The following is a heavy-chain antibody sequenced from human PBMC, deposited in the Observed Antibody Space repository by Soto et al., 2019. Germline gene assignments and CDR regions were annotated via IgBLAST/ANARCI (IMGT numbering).Heavy chain of an antibody. D-gene: IGHD2-15*01. CDR3: ARRPCSGGSCYAFDP. V-gene: IGHV4-59*08. Sequence: SETLSLTCTVSGGSISNYYWSWIRQPPGKGLEWIGYIYYSGTTNYNPSLKSRVTISVDTSKNQFSLKLSSVTAADTAVYYCARRPCSGGSCYAFDPWGQGTLVTVSS. CDR2: IYYSGTT. J-gene: IGHJ5*02. CDR1: GGSISNYY.